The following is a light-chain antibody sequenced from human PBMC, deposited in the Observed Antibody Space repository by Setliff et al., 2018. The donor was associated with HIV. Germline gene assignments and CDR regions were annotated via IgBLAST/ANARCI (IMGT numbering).Light chain of an antibody. V-gene: IGLV1-51*01. Sequence: QSVLTQPPSVSAAPGQKVTISCSGSSSNIGNNYVSWYQQLPGPAPKLLIYDNNKRPSGIPDRFSGSKSGTSATLGITGLQTWDEADYYCGTWDSSLSAYVFGTGTKVTVL. CDR3: GTWDSSLSAYV. J-gene: IGLJ1*01. CDR1: SSNIGNNY. CDR2: DNN.